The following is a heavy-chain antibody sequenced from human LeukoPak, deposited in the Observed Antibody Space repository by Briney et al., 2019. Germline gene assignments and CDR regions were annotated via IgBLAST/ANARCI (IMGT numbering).Heavy chain of an antibody. CDR1: GGSISSSSYY. CDR3: TRENCSGGSCYSGEFDY. Sequence: SETLSLTCTVSGGSISSSSYYWGWIRQPPGKGLEWIGSIYYSGSTYYNPSLKSRVTISVDTSKNQFSLKLSSVTAADTAVYYCTRENCSGGSCYSGEFDYWGQGTLVTVSS. CDR2: IYYSGST. D-gene: IGHD2-15*01. V-gene: IGHV4-39*07. J-gene: IGHJ4*02.